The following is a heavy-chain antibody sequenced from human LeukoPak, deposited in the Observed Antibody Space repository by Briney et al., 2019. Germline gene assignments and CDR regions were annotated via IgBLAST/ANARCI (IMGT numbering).Heavy chain of an antibody. CDR2: ISYDGSNK. D-gene: IGHD3-22*01. Sequence: GRSLRLSCAASGFTFSSYAMHWVRQAPGKGLEWVAVISYDGSNKYYADSVKGRFTISRDNSKNTLYLQMNSLRAEDTAVYYCARSSLYDSSGHDAFDIWGQGTMVTVSS. J-gene: IGHJ3*02. CDR3: ARSSLYDSSGHDAFDI. CDR1: GFTFSSYA. V-gene: IGHV3-30-3*01.